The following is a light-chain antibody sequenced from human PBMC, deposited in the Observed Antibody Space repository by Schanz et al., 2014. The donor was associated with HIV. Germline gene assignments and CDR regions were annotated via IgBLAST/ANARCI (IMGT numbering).Light chain of an antibody. V-gene: IGLV2-14*03. CDR1: SSDVGDVNF. CDR3: SSHAGRNSVVV. CDR2: DVN. J-gene: IGLJ2*01. Sequence: QSALTQPTSVSGSPGQSITISCTVASSDVGDVNFVSWYQQHPGKAPRLILYDVNNRPSGISDRFSGSKSGNTASLTISGLQAEDEADYYCSSHAGRNSVVVFGGGTKLTVL.